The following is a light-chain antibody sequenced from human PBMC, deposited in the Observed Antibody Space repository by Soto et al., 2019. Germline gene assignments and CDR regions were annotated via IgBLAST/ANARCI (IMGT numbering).Light chain of an antibody. CDR2: RIF. V-gene: IGKV3-15*01. CDR3: LQHYSWPWT. CDR1: QSVSGY. J-gene: IGKJ1*01. Sequence: EIVMTQSPGTVSVFPGETVTLSCRASQSVSGYLDWFHQKPGQAPRLVLLRIFTRAIGVPARFSGSGSETEFALTTSGQQSEDPGVYYCLQHYSWPWTFGQGTKVEIK.